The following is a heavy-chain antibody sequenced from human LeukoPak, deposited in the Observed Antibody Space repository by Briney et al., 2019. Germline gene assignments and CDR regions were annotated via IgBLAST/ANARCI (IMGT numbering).Heavy chain of an antibody. CDR1: GGSFSGYY. CDR2: INHSGST. D-gene: IGHD3-9*01. J-gene: IGHJ4*02. V-gene: IGHV4-34*01. CDR3: ARGVRDYDILNY. Sequence: PSETLSLTCAVYGGSFSGYYRSWIRQPPGKGLEWIGEINHSGSTNYNPSLKSRVTLSVDTSKNQFSLKLSSVTAADTAVYYCARGVRDYDILNYWGQGTLVTVSS.